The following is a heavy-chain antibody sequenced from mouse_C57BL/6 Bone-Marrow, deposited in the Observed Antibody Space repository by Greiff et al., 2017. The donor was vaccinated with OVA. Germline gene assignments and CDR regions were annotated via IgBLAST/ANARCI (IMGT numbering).Heavy chain of an antibody. CDR3: SRFLYVVYAMDY. CDR1: GYTFTDYY. J-gene: IGHJ4*01. Sequence: VQLQQSGAELVRPGASVKLSCKASGYTFTDYYINWVKQRPGQGLEWIARIYPGSGNPYYNEKFKGKATLTAEKASSTAYMQLISLTSEDSAVYFCSRFLYVVYAMDYWGTGPSVTVSS. V-gene: IGHV1-76*01. CDR2: IYPGSGNP. D-gene: IGHD1-1*01.